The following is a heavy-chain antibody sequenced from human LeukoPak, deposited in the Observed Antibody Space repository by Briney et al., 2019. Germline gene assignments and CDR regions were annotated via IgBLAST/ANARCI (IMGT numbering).Heavy chain of an antibody. Sequence: QPGGSLRLSCAASGFTFSTYAMTWVRQAPGKGLEWVSGISSIGGSTYYADSVKGRFTISRDNSKNTLYLQMNSLRAEDTAVYYCAKRIQSAMATGYWGQGTLVTVSS. CDR2: ISSIGGST. D-gene: IGHD5-18*01. CDR3: AKRIQSAMATGY. J-gene: IGHJ4*02. CDR1: GFTFSTYA. V-gene: IGHV3-23*01.